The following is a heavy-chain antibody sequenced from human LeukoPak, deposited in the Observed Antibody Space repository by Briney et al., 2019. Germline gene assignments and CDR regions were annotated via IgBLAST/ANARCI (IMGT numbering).Heavy chain of an antibody. Sequence: GGSLRPSCAASGFTFSRYWMHWVRQAPGEGLVWVSRIDPDDSGSSYADSVKGRFTISRDNAKNTLWLQMNSLRADDTAVYYCAGVRAGANRAFDVWGQGTVVAVSS. V-gene: IGHV3-74*01. CDR3: AGVRAGANRAFDV. CDR1: GFTFSRYW. D-gene: IGHD4/OR15-4a*01. J-gene: IGHJ3*01. CDR2: IDPDDSGS.